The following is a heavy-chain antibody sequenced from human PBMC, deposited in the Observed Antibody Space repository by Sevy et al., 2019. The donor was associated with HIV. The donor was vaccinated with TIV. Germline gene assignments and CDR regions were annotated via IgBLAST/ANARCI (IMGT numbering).Heavy chain of an antibody. Sequence: SETLSLTCTVSGGSISSSSYYWGWIRQPPGKGLEWIGSIYYSGSTYYNPSLKSRVTISVDTSKNQFSLKLRSVTAADTAVYNCARHPFEYSSASGDYWGQGTLVTVSS. D-gene: IGHD6-6*01. CDR2: IYYSGST. V-gene: IGHV4-39*01. J-gene: IGHJ4*02. CDR3: ARHPFEYSSASGDY. CDR1: GGSISSSSYY.